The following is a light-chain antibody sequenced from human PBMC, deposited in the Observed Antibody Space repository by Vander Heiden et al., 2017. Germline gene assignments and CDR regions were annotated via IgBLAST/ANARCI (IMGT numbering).Light chain of an antibody. CDR1: SLRSYY. CDR2: GKN. V-gene: IGLV3-19*01. Sequence: SSALTQDPAVSVALGQTVRITCQGDSLRSYYASWYQQKPGQAPVLVIYGKNNRPSGIPDRFSGSSSGNTASLTITGAQAEEEADYYCNSRDSSGNHLVFGGGTKLTVL. J-gene: IGLJ2*01. CDR3: NSRDSSGNHLV.